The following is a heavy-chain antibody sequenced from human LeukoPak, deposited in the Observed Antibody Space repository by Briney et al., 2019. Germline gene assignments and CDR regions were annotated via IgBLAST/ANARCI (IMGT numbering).Heavy chain of an antibody. Sequence: GASVKVSCKASGYTFTSYGISWVRQAPGQGLEWMGWINPNSGGTNYAQKFQGRVTMTRDTSISTAYMELSRLRSDDTAVYYCARGPPNIAAAGYEYFQHWGQGTLVTVSS. CDR3: ARGPPNIAAAGYEYFQH. CDR2: INPNSGGT. V-gene: IGHV1-2*02. CDR1: GYTFTSYG. J-gene: IGHJ1*01. D-gene: IGHD6-13*01.